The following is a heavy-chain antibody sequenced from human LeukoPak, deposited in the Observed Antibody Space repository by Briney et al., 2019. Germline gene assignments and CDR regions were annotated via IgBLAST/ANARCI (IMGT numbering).Heavy chain of an antibody. CDR3: ARDYDSSGYGSFDY. CDR1: GYTFTSYG. J-gene: IGHJ4*02. D-gene: IGHD3-22*01. Sequence: ASVKVSCKASGYTFTSYGISWVRQAPGQGLEWMGWISAYNGNTNYAQKLQGRVTITTDTSTSTAYMERRSLRSDDTAVYYCARDYDSSGYGSFDYWGQGTLVTVSS. V-gene: IGHV1-18*01. CDR2: ISAYNGNT.